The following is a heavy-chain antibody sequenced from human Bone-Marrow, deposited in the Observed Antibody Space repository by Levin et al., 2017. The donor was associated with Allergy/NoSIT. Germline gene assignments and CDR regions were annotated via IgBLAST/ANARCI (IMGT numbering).Heavy chain of an antibody. CDR1: GYIFSGYY. D-gene: IGHD3-22*01. Sequence: ASVKVSCKASGYIFSGYYIHWVRQAPGQGLEWMGRINPTSGGTKDAQKFQGRVTMTRDMSSSTAYMELSRLRSDDTAVYYCARDLQIVSYGMDVWGQGTTVTVSS. CDR2: INPTSGGT. V-gene: IGHV1-2*06. CDR3: ARDLQIVSYGMDV. J-gene: IGHJ6*02.